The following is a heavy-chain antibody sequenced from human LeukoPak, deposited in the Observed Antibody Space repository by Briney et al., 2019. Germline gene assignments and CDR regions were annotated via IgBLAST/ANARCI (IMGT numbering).Heavy chain of an antibody. Sequence: RASVKVSCKASGGTFSSYAISWVRQAPGQGLEWMGGIIPIFGTANYAQKFQGRVTITADESTSTAYMELSSLRSEDTAVYYCAREPPYYDSSGYQGYPPYYFDYWGQGTLVIVSS. J-gene: IGHJ4*02. CDR2: IIPIFGTA. V-gene: IGHV1-69*13. CDR3: AREPPYYDSSGYQGYPPYYFDY. D-gene: IGHD3-22*01. CDR1: GGTFSSYA.